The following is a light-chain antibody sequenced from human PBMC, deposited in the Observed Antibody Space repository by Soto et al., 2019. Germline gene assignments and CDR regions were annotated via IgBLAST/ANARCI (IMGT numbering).Light chain of an antibody. V-gene: IGLV2-11*01. Sequence: QSALTQPRSVSGSPGQSVTISCTGTSSDVGGYNYVSWYQQHPGKAPKLIIYDVTKRPSGVPDRFSGSKSGNTASLTISGLQAEDEADYYCCSYTGSLVVFGGGTQLTVL. J-gene: IGLJ2*01. CDR3: CSYTGSLVV. CDR1: SSDVGGYNY. CDR2: DVT.